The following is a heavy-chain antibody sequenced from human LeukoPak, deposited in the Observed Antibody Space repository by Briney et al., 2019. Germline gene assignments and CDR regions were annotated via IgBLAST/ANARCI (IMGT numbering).Heavy chain of an antibody. CDR2: INHSGST. CDR3: ARGYCSGGSCYYYYGMDV. V-gene: IGHV4-34*01. CDR1: GGSFSGYY. D-gene: IGHD2-15*01. J-gene: IGHJ6*04. Sequence: SETLSLTCAVYGGSFSGYYWSWIRQPPRKGLEWIGEINHSGSTNYNPPLKSRVTISVDTSKNQFSLKLSSVTAADTAVYYCARGYCSGGSCYYYYGMDVWGKGTTVTVSS.